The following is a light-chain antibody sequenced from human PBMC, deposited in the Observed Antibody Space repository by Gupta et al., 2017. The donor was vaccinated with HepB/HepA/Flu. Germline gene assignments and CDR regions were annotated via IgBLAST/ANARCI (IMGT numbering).Light chain of an antibody. CDR2: SDS. CDR3: TSYDDSLNGVV. V-gene: IGLV1-44*01. CDR1: SSNIGSNS. J-gene: IGLJ2*01. Sequence: SVTTQPSSSAGPARPSATISRSGSSSNIGSNSVSWYQQLPGTAPKLLIYSDSHRPSGVPDRFSGSKSGTSASLAISGLQSEDEADYYCTSYDDSLNGVVFGGGTKLTVL.